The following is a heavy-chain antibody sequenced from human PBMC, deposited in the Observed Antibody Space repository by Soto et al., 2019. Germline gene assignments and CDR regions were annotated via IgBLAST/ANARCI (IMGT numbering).Heavy chain of an antibody. CDR3: ATYGPGIS. Sequence: QVQLVESGGGVVQPGRSLRLSCAASGFTFNNYAMHWVRQAPGKGLEWVAVISYDGNNKYNADSVKGRFTISRDNSKNTMDLQMNSLRAEDTAVYCCATYGPGISWGQGSLVTVSS. D-gene: IGHD3-10*01. CDR1: GFTFNNYA. CDR2: ISYDGNNK. V-gene: IGHV3-30-3*01. J-gene: IGHJ5*02.